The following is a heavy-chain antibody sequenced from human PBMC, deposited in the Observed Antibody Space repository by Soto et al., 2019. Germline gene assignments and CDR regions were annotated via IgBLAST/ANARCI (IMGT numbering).Heavy chain of an antibody. CDR2: MNPNSDNT. D-gene: IGHD6-6*01. V-gene: IGHV1-8*01. CDR1: GYTFTSYD. CDR3: ARPWFRYSSSAGEHDVLDI. J-gene: IGHJ3*02. Sequence: ASVNVSCKASGYTFTSYDINWVRQATGEGLEWMGWMNPNSDNTGYAQKFQGRLTMTRNTSISTAYMELSSLRSEDTAVYYCARPWFRYSSSAGEHDVLDILGQGTTDTGS.